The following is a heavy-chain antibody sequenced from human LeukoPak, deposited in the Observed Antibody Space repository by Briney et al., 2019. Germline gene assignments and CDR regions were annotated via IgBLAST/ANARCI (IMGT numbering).Heavy chain of an antibody. CDR3: ERGTGFDIGVVPAAINWFDP. J-gene: IGHJ5*02. V-gene: IGHV1-2*02. Sequence: ASVKVSCKASGYTFTGYYMHWVRQAPGQGLEWMGWINPNSGGTNYAQKFQGRVTMTRDTSISTAYMELSRLRSDATAVYYCERGTGFDIGVVPAAINWFDPWGQGTLVTVSS. CDR1: GYTFTGYY. CDR2: INPNSGGT. D-gene: IGHD2-2*02.